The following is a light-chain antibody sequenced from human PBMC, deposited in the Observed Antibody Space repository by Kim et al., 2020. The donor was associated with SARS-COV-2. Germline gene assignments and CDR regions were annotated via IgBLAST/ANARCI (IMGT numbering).Light chain of an antibody. V-gene: IGKV1D-16*01. CDR2: GAS. CDR3: QEYESYAWT. J-gene: IGKJ2*02. Sequence: SSSVGDTVTITCRPSEDFSIFLVWYQQKPGKAPTLLIYGASSLKSGVTTRFSGSGSGTDFTLTLSDLQPEDSATYYCQEYESYAWTFGQGTKLEI. CDR1: EDFSIF.